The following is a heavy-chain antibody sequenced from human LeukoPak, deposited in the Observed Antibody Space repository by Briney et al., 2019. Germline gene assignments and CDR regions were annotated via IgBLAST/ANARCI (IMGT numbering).Heavy chain of an antibody. CDR3: ARRRGDYEPPDY. CDR2: ISAYNGNT. J-gene: IGHJ4*02. Sequence: ASVKVSCKASGYTFTSYGISWVRQAPGQGPEWMGWISAYNGNTNHAQKLQGRVTMTTDTSASTAYMELRSLRSDDTAVYYCARRRGDYEPPDYWGQGTLVTVSS. D-gene: IGHD4-17*01. V-gene: IGHV1-18*01. CDR1: GYTFTSYG.